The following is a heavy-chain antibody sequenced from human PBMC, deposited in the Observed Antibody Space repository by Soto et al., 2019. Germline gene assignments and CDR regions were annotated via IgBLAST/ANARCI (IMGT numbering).Heavy chain of an antibody. CDR2: ISSSGYI. D-gene: IGHD2-15*01. Sequence: GGSLRLSCAASGFNFNSYTINWVRQAPGKRLGWLSSISSSGYIFSTDSVRGRFTISRDNAKNSVYLQINSLRAEDTAVYFCARDCSGGSCYPGMDVWGQGTTVTVSS. CDR3: ARDCSGGSCYPGMDV. V-gene: IGHV3-21*01. J-gene: IGHJ6*02. CDR1: GFNFNSYT.